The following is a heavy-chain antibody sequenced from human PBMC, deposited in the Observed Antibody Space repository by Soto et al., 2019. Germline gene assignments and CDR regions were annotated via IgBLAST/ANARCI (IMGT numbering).Heavy chain of an antibody. CDR3: ARGERGDVDTTYDY. Sequence: SETLSLTCAVSGGSISSSSYYWGCIRQPPGKGLEWIGSIYYSGSTYYNPSLKSRVTISVDTSKNQFSLKLSSVTAADTAVYYCARGERGDVDTTYDYWGQGTLVTVSS. CDR2: IYYSGST. V-gene: IGHV4-39*07. J-gene: IGHJ4*02. D-gene: IGHD5-18*01. CDR1: GGSISSSSYY.